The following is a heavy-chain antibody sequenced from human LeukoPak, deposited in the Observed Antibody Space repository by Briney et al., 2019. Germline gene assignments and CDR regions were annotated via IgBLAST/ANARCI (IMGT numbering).Heavy chain of an antibody. D-gene: IGHD2-2*01. Sequence: SETLSLTCTVSGGSISSGGYYWSWIRQPPGKGLEWIGYIYHSGSTNYNPSLKSRVTISVDKSKNQFSLKLSSVTAADTAVYYCARDGSSDERAFDIWGQGTMVTVSS. J-gene: IGHJ3*02. CDR1: GGSISSGGYY. CDR3: ARDGSSDERAFDI. CDR2: IYHSGST. V-gene: IGHV4-30-2*01.